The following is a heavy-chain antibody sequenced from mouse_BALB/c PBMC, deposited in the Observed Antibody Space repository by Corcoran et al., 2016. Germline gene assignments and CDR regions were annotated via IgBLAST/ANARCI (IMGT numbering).Heavy chain of an antibody. CDR2: INTYTGEP. J-gene: IGHJ1*01. CDR1: GYTFTNYG. V-gene: IGHV9-1*02. D-gene: IGHD1-3*01. Sequence: QIQLVQSGPELKKPGETVKISCKASGYTFTNYGMNWVKQAPGKGLKWMGWINTYTGEPTYADDFKGRFAFSLETSASTAYLQINNLKNEDMATYFCARSGGKGIYWYFDVWGAGTTVTVSS. CDR3: ARSGGKGIYWYFDV.